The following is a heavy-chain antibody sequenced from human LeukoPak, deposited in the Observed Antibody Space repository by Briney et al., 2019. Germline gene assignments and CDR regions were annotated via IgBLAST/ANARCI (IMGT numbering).Heavy chain of an antibody. V-gene: IGHV3-30-3*01. J-gene: IGHJ4*02. CDR2: ISYDGSNK. D-gene: IGHD3-22*01. CDR3: ATPFSGYGYFDY. CDR1: GFTFSSYA. Sequence: GGSLRLSCAASGFTFSSYAMHWVRQAPGKGLEWVAVISYDGSNKYYADSVKGRFTISRDNSKNTLYLQMNSLRAEDTAVYYCATPFSGYGYFDYWGQGTLVTVSS.